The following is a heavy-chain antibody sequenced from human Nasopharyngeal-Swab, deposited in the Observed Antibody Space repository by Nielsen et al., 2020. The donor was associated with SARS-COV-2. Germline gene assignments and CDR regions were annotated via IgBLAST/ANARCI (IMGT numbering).Heavy chain of an antibody. CDR1: GFTFSSYW. J-gene: IGHJ4*02. CDR3: ARGGSYSSSWYPTY. V-gene: IGHV3-74*01. Sequence: GESLKISCAASGFTFSSYWMHWVRQAPGKGLVWVSRINSDGSSTSYADSVKGRFTISRDNAKNTPYLQMNSLRAEDTAVYYCARGGSYSSSWYPTYWGQGTLVTVSP. D-gene: IGHD6-13*01. CDR2: INSDGSST.